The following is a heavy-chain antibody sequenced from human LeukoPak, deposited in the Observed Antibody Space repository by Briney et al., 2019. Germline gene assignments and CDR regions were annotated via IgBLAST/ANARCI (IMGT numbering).Heavy chain of an antibody. D-gene: IGHD6-19*01. J-gene: IGHJ4*02. V-gene: IGHV3-20*04. Sequence: GGSLRLSCAASGFTFDDYGMSWVRQAPGKGLECVSGINWNGGSTGFADSVKGRFTISRDNAKNSLYLQMKSLRAEDTALYYCARDISSGWYFDYWGQGTLVTVSS. CDR2: INWNGGST. CDR3: ARDISSGWYFDY. CDR1: GFTFDDYG.